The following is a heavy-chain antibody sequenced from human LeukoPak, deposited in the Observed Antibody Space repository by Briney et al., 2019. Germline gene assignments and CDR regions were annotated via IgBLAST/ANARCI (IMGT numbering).Heavy chain of an antibody. CDR2: ISSSGSTI. J-gene: IGHJ4*02. CDR3: AKDLRLWFGELSYFDY. Sequence: GGSLRLSCAASGFTFSSYEMNWVRQAPGKGLEWVSYISSSGSTIYYADSVKGRFTISRDNSKNTLYLQMNSLRAEDTAVYYCAKDLRLWFGELSYFDYWGQGTLVTVSS. CDR1: GFTFSSYE. D-gene: IGHD3-10*01. V-gene: IGHV3-48*03.